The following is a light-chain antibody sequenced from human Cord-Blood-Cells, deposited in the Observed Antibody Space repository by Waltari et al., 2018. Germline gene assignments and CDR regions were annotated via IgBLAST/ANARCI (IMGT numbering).Light chain of an antibody. Sequence: QSALTQPRSVSGSPGQSVTISCTGTSSYVGGFNYVSWYQQHPGNAPKLMIYDVSKRPSGVPDRFSGSKSGNTASLTISGLQAEDEADYYCCSYAGSYTFVFGTGTKVTVL. CDR3: CSYAGSYTFV. V-gene: IGLV2-11*01. CDR1: SSYVGGFNY. J-gene: IGLJ1*01. CDR2: DVS.